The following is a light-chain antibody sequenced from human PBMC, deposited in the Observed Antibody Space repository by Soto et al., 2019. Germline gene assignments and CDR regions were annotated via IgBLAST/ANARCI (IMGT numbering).Light chain of an antibody. CDR1: QSISSS. V-gene: IGKV3-15*01. CDR2: GAS. Sequence: EIVMTQSPATLSVSPGESATLSCRASQSISSSKLAWYQQNPGQAPRLLMYGASNRATGIPARFSGSGSGTEFTLSISSLQSEDFAVYYCKQYKEWPPFTFGQGTRLEIK. CDR3: KQYKEWPPFT. J-gene: IGKJ5*01.